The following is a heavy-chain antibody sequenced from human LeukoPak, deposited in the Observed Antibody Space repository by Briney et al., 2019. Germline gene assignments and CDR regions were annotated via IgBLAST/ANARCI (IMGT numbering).Heavy chain of an antibody. V-gene: IGHV3-21*01. CDR2: ISSSSSYI. J-gene: IGHJ4*02. D-gene: IGHD4-17*01. Sequence: GGSLRLSCAASGFTVSSNYMNWVRQAPGKGLEWVSSISSSSSYIYYADSVKGRFTISRDNAKNFLYLQMNSLRVEDTALYYCARDGDGRGEDFDYWGQGILVTVSS. CDR1: GFTVSSNY. CDR3: ARDGDGRGEDFDY.